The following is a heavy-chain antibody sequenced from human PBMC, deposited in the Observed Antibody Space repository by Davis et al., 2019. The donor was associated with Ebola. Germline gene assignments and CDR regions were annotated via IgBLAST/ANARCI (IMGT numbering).Heavy chain of an antibody. CDR2: IIPIFGTA. V-gene: IGHV1-69*13. CDR1: GGTFSSYA. D-gene: IGHD2-8*02. J-gene: IGHJ5*02. CDR3: ARNVLRYCTGGVCYTGYRNWFDP. Sequence: SVKVSCKASGGTFSSYAISWVRQAPGQGLEWMGGIIPIFGTANYAQKFQGRVTITADESTSTAYMALSSLRSEDTAVYYCARNVLRYCTGGVCYTGYRNWFDPWGQGTLVTVSS.